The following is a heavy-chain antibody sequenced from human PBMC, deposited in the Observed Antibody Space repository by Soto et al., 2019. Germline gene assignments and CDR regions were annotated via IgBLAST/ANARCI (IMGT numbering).Heavy chain of an antibody. D-gene: IGHD3-22*01. CDR2: IIPIFGTA. Sequence: QVQLVQSGAEVKKPGASVNVSCKASGDTFSSYAISWVRQAPGQGLEWMGGIIPIFGTANYAQKFQGRVTITADESTSTAYIELSSLRSEDTAVYYCARDGSGYRSRASPMDVWGQGTTVTVSS. V-gene: IGHV1-69*01. CDR3: ARDGSGYRSRASPMDV. J-gene: IGHJ6*02. CDR1: GDTFSSYA.